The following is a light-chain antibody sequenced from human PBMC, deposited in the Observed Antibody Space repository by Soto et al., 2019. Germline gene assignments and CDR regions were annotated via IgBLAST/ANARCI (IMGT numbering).Light chain of an antibody. CDR2: EDN. CDR3: QSYDSSNYV. V-gene: IGLV6-57*01. CDR1: SGSIASNY. Sequence: NFMLTQPHSVSESPGKTVTISCTRSSGSIASNYVQWYQQRPGSSPTTVIYEDNQRPSGVPDRFSGSIDSSSNSASLTISGLKTEDEADYYCQSYDSSNYVFGTGTKRTVL. J-gene: IGLJ1*01.